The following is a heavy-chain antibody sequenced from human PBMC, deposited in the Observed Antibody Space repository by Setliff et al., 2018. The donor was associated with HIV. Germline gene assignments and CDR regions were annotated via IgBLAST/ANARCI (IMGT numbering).Heavy chain of an antibody. Sequence: PGGSLRLSCAASGFTFSDHYMSWIRQVPGRGLEWVSYITTGSSYTGYGDSVKGRFIISRDDAKNSLYLEINSLRAEDTGVYYCVRDREGSSINSYFYMDVWGKGTTVTVSS. V-gene: IGHV3-11*05. CDR2: ITTGSSYT. D-gene: IGHD6-13*01. CDR1: GFTFSDHY. CDR3: VRDREGSSINSYFYMDV. J-gene: IGHJ6*03.